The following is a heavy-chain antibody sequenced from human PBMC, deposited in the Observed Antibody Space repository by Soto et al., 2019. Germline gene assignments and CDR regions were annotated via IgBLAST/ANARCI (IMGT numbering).Heavy chain of an antibody. D-gene: IGHD2-2*01. CDR1: GFTFSSYS. CDR2: ISSSSSTI. CDR3: ARYCSSTSWQSGLDY. Sequence: EVQLVESGGGLVQPGGSLRLSCAASGFTFSSYSMNWVRQAPGKGLEWVSYISSSSSTIYYADSVKGRFTISRDNAKNSLYLQMNSLRAEDTAVYYCARYCSSTSWQSGLDYWGQGTLVTVSS. J-gene: IGHJ4*02. V-gene: IGHV3-48*01.